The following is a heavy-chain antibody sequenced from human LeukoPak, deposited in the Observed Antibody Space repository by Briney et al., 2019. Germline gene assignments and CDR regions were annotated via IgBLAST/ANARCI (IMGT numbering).Heavy chain of an antibody. CDR2: IYSGGST. D-gene: IGHD4-17*01. Sequence: SGGSLRLSCAASGFTVSSNYMSWVRQAPGKGLEWVSVIYSGGSTYYADSVKGRFTISRDNSKNTLYLQMNSLRAEGTAVYYCARDFTVTTGAGYYYYGMDVWGQGTTVTVSS. CDR1: GFTVSSNY. J-gene: IGHJ6*02. CDR3: ARDFTVTTGAGYYYYGMDV. V-gene: IGHV3-66*01.